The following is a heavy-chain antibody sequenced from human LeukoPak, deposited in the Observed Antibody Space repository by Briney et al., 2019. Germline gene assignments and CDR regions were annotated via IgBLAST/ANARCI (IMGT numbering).Heavy chain of an antibody. V-gene: IGHV4-34*01. CDR3: ARRGDNGFWSGYYFDY. CDR2: INHSGST. J-gene: IGHJ4*02. Sequence: SETLSLTCAVYGGSFSGYYWSWIRQPPGKGLEWIGEINHSGSTNYNPSLKSRVTISVDTSKNQFSLKLSSVTAADTAVYYCARRGDNGFWSGYYFDYWGQGTLVTISS. D-gene: IGHD3-3*01. CDR1: GGSFSGYY.